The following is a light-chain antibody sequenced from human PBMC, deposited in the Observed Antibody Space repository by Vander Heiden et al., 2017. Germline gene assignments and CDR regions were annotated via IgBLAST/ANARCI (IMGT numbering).Light chain of an antibody. CDR3: QQYGSSLET. V-gene: IGKV3-20*01. Sequence: IMLTQSPCTLSSSLGERATLSCRASQSVSSSYLAWYQQKPGQAPRLLIYGASSRATGIPDRFSGSGSGTDFTLTISRLEPEDFAVYYCQQYGSSLETFGQGTKVEIK. CDR2: GAS. J-gene: IGKJ1*01. CDR1: QSVSSSY.